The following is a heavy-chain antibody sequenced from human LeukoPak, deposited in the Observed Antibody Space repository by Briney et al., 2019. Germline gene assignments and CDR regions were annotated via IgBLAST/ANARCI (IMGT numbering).Heavy chain of an antibody. CDR2: ISYDGSQK. V-gene: IGHV3-30*04. CDR1: GFTFSSYA. Sequence: PGRSLRLSCAASGFTFSSYAMHWVRQAPGKGLEWVAVISYDGSQKFYADSVKGRFSISKDNSKSTLHLQMSSLRAEDTAVYYCARGDYGDYVWGQGTLVTVSS. J-gene: IGHJ4*02. CDR3: ARGDYGDYV. D-gene: IGHD4-17*01.